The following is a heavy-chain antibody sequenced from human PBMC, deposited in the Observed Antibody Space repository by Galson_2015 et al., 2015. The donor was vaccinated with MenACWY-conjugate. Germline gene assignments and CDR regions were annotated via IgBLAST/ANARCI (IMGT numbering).Heavy chain of an antibody. D-gene: IGHD3-10*01. CDR1: GYRFTDFG. V-gene: IGHV7-4-1*02. Sequence: SVKVSCKASGYRFTDFGLNWVRQAPGQGLEWIGRINTYTGDPTFAPDFTGRFVFSLDTSVSTTYLQISGLEVEDTAIYYCARELFYGSGDLEYWGQGTLVTVSS. CDR2: INTYTGDP. J-gene: IGHJ4*02. CDR3: ARELFYGSGDLEY.